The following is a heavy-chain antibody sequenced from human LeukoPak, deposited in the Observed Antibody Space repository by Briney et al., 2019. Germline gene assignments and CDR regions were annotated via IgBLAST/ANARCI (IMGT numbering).Heavy chain of an antibody. Sequence: GGSLRLSCAASGFTFSSYAMHWVRQAPGKGLEWVAVISYDGSNKYYADSVKGRFTISRDNSKNTLYLQMNSLRAEDTAVYYCARGAINWNRVLFDYWGQGTLVTVSS. CDR1: GFTFSSYA. CDR2: ISYDGSNK. V-gene: IGHV3-30-3*01. CDR3: ARGAINWNRVLFDY. D-gene: IGHD1-1*01. J-gene: IGHJ4*02.